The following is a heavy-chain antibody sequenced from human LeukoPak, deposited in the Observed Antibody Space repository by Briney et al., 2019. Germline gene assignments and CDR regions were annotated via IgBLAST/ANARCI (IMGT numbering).Heavy chain of an antibody. J-gene: IGHJ4*02. Sequence: GGSLRLSCAASGFTFSSYAMGWVRQAPGKGLEWVSAISGSGGSTYYADSVKGRFTISRDNSKNTLYLQMNSLRAEDTAVYYCAKGISFGVVIIPHDYWGQGTLVTVSS. V-gene: IGHV3-23*01. CDR2: ISGSGGST. CDR1: GFTFSSYA. D-gene: IGHD3-3*01. CDR3: AKGISFGVVIIPHDY.